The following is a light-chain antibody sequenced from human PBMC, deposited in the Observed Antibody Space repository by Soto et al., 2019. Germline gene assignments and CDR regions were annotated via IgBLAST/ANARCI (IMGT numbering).Light chain of an antibody. V-gene: IGKV3-11*01. CDR1: QSVSSY. Sequence: EIVLTQSPATLSLSPGERATLSCRASQSVSSYLAWYQQKPGQAPRLLIYDASNRATGIPARFSGSGSGTDFTLTISRLEPEDFAVYYCQHYGSSSRTFGQGTKVDI. CDR3: QHYGSSSRT. CDR2: DAS. J-gene: IGKJ1*01.